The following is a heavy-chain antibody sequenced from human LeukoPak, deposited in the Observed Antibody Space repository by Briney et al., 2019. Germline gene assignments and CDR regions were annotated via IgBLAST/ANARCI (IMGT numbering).Heavy chain of an antibody. CDR3: ARVWSYRPNFDY. CDR1: GYTFTGYY. J-gene: IGHJ4*02. D-gene: IGHD3-16*02. V-gene: IGHV1-2*02. Sequence: ASVKVSCKASGYTFTGYYMHWVRQAPGQGLEWMGWINPNSGGTNYAQKFQGRVTMTRDTSISTAYMELSRPRSDDTAVYYCARVWSYRPNFDYWGQGTLVTVSS. CDR2: INPNSGGT.